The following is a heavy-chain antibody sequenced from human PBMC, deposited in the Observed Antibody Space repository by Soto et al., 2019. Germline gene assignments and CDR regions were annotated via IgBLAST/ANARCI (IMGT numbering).Heavy chain of an antibody. CDR2: ISASGDDT. V-gene: IGHV3-23*01. CDR1: GFTFTTAW. CDR3: VKDWSGSTCPCMDV. J-gene: IGHJ6*02. Sequence: PGGSLRLSCAASGFTFTTAWINWVRQAPGKGLEWVSSISASGDDTYYADSLKGRFTISRDSSKNTLFLQMNTLRAEDTARYYCVKDWSGSTCPCMDVWGQGTTVTVSS. D-gene: IGHD3-3*01.